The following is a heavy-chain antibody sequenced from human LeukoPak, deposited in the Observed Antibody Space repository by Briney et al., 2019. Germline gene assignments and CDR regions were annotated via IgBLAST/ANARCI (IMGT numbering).Heavy chain of an antibody. D-gene: IGHD3-22*01. CDR3: TARVVVTINHFDY. V-gene: IGHV3-15*01. Sequence: PGGSLRLSCAASGFTFSNAWMSWARQAPGKGLEWVGRIKSKTDGGTTDYAAPVKGRFTISRDDSKNTLYLQMNSLKTEDTAVYYCTARVVVTINHFDYWGQGTLVTVSS. J-gene: IGHJ4*02. CDR2: IKSKTDGGTT. CDR1: GFTFSNAW.